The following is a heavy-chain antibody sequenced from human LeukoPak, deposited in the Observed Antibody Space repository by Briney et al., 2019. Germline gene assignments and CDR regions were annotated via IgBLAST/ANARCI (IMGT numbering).Heavy chain of an antibody. CDR3: ARDYYGSGSYYGNFDY. Sequence: ASVKVSCKASGYTFTGYYMHWVRQAPGQGLEWMGRINPNSGGTNYAQKFQGRVTMTRDTSISIAYMELSRLRSDDTAVYYCARDYYGSGSYYGNFDYWGQGTLVTVSS. D-gene: IGHD3-10*01. CDR1: GYTFTGYY. J-gene: IGHJ4*02. V-gene: IGHV1-2*06. CDR2: INPNSGGT.